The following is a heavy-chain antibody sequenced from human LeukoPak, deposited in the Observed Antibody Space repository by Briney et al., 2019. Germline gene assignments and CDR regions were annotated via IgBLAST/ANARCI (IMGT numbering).Heavy chain of an antibody. V-gene: IGHV4-4*02. CDR1: GGSISSSNW. D-gene: IGHD3-10*01. J-gene: IGHJ3*02. CDR3: ARAHYYGSGSYSDAFDI. CDR2: IYHSGST. Sequence: SETLSLTCAVSGGSISSSNWWSWVRQPPGKGLGWIGEIYHSGSTNYNPSLKSRVTISVDTSKNQFSLKLSSVTAADTAVYYCARAHYYGSGSYSDAFDIWGQGTMVTVSS.